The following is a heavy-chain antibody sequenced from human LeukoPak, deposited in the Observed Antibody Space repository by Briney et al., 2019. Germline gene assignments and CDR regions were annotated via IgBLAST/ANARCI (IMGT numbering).Heavy chain of an antibody. J-gene: IGHJ6*02. D-gene: IGHD4-4*01. CDR2: IHYSGST. V-gene: IGHV4-39*01. Sequence: PSETLSRTCTVSGGSISSSSYYWGWIRQPPGKGLEWIGSIHYSGSTYYNPSLKSRVTISVDTSKNQFSLKLSSVTAADTAVYYCARVGHYSNYVSYYYYYGMDGWGQGTTVTVSS. CDR1: GGSISSSSYY. CDR3: ARVGHYSNYVSYYYYYGMDG.